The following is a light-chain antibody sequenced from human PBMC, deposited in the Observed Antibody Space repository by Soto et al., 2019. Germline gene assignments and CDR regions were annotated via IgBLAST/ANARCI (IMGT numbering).Light chain of an antibody. CDR1: QGISSY. Sequence: IQLTQSPSSLSASVGERVTITCRASQGISSYLAWYQQKPGKAPKFLIYAASTLHSGVPSRFSGSGSGTDFTLTISSLQPEDFATYYCQQLNSYPLTFGGGTKVDIK. CDR2: AAS. V-gene: IGKV1-9*01. J-gene: IGKJ4*01. CDR3: QQLNSYPLT.